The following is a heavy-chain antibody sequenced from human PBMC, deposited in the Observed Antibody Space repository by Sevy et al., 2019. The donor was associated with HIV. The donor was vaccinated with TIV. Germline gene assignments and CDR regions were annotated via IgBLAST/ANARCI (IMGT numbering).Heavy chain of an antibody. V-gene: IGHV4-59*01. CDR2: FFYSGRT. CDR1: GDSISGYY. CDR3: ARGIAAARGMDV. Sequence: SETLSLTCTVSGDSISGYYWSWIRQPPGKGLEWIGYFFYSGRTNYNPSLKSRVTISVDTTRNQGSLKVGSVTAADRAVYYCARGIAAARGMDVWGQGTTVTVSS. D-gene: IGHD6-13*01. J-gene: IGHJ6*02.